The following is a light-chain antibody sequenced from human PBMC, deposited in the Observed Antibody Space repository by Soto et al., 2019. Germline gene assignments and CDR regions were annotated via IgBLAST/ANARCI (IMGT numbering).Light chain of an antibody. CDR2: GAS. V-gene: IGKV3-15*01. J-gene: IGKJ1*01. Sequence: EIVVTQSPATLSVSPGERATLSCRASQSVSSNLAWYQQKPGQAPRLLIYGASTRATGIPARFSGSGSGTEFTLTISGLQSEDFVVYYCQQYDNWPRTFGQGTKVAIK. CDR1: QSVSSN. CDR3: QQYDNWPRT.